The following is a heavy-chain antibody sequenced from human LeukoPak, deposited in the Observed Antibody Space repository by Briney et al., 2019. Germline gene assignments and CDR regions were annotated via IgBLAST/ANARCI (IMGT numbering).Heavy chain of an antibody. CDR1: GASINNYY. J-gene: IGHJ3*02. CDR2: IYSSENT. Sequence: SETLSLTCAVSGASINNYYWSWIRQPPGKGLEWIGYIYSSENTNYNPSLKSRVTISVDTSKNQFYLKLRSVTAADTAVYYCAKITRERSAFDIWGQGTMVTVSS. V-gene: IGHV4-59*01. CDR3: AKITRERSAFDI.